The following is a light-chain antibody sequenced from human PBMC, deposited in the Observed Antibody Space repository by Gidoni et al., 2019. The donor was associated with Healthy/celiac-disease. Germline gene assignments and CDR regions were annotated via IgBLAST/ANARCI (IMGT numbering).Light chain of an antibody. V-gene: IGKV3-15*01. CDR2: DAS. J-gene: IGKJ2*03. CDR1: QSVSNH. Sequence: IVMPQSPATLSLSPGEIATLSCRASQSVSNHLAWYQQKPAPAPSLLIYDASTRATGVPAMLSGSGSGTEFTRTINSLQSEDFAVYYCQQYHNWPPYSFGQGTKLEIK. CDR3: QQYHNWPPYS.